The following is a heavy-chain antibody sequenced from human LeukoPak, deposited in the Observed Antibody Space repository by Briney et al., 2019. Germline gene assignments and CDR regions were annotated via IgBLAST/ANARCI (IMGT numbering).Heavy chain of an antibody. J-gene: IGHJ6*04. CDR1: GGSISSGGYY. V-gene: IGHV4-31*03. CDR3: VRDNRRSGMDV. CDR2: VYYSGST. Sequence: SETLSLTCTVSGGSISSGGYYWSGIRRHPGKGLEWIGYVYYSGSTYYNPSLKSRVTISVDTSKNQFSLKLSSVTAADTAVYYCVRDNRRSGMDVWGKGTTITVSS.